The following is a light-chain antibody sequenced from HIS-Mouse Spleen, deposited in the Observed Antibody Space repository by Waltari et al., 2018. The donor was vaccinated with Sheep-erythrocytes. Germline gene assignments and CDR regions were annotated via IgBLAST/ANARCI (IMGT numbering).Light chain of an antibody. V-gene: IGLV2-23*01. Sequence: QSALTQPASVSGSPGQSITTSCTGTSSDVGRYNLVSWYQQHPGKAPKLMIYEGSKRPSGVSNRFSGSKSGSTASLTISGLQAEDEADYYCCSYAGSSTPWVFGGGTKLTVL. CDR1: SSDVGRYNL. CDR2: EGS. CDR3: CSYAGSSTPWV. J-gene: IGLJ3*02.